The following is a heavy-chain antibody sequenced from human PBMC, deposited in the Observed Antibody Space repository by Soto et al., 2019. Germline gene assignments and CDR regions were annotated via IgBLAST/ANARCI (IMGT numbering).Heavy chain of an antibody. CDR2: ISYDGSNK. CDR1: GFTFSSYG. D-gene: IGHD5-18*01. J-gene: IGHJ4*02. Sequence: GGSLRLSCAASGFTFSSYGMHWVRQAPGKGLEWVAVISYDGSNKYYADSVKGRFTISRDNSKNTLYLQMNSLRAEDTAVYYCAKDKNSYGYIFDYWGQGTLVTVSS. V-gene: IGHV3-30*18. CDR3: AKDKNSYGYIFDY.